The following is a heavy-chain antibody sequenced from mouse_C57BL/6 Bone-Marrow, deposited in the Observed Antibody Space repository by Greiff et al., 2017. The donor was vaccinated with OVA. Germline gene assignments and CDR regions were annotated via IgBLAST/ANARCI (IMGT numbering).Heavy chain of an antibody. CDR2: IYPGDGDT. CDR3: ARNYDGSSYCWYFDV. J-gene: IGHJ1*03. CDR1: GYAFSSSW. V-gene: IGHV1-82*01. D-gene: IGHD1-1*01. Sequence: QVQLQQSGPELVKPGASVKISCKASGYAFSSSWMNWVKQRPGKGLEWIGRIYPGDGDTNYNGKFKGKATLTADKSSSTAYMQLSSLTSEDSAVYFCARNYDGSSYCWYFDVWGTGTTVTVSS.